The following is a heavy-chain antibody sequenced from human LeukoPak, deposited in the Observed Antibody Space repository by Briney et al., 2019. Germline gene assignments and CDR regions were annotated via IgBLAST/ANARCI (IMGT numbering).Heavy chain of an antibody. Sequence: GGSLRLSCAASGFTFSDHYMDWVRQAPGKGLEWVGRIRNKANTYTAEYAASVKGRFTISRDNSKNTLYLQMNSLRGEDTAVYYCARRIASAGTGGADYWGQGTLVIVSS. V-gene: IGHV3-72*01. J-gene: IGHJ4*02. CDR1: GFTFSDHY. CDR2: IRNKANTYTA. D-gene: IGHD6-13*01. CDR3: ARRIASAGTGGADY.